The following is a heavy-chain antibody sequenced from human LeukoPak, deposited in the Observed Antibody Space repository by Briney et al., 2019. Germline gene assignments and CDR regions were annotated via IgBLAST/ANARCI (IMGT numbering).Heavy chain of an antibody. CDR1: GYSISNAYY. Sequence: SETLSLTCSVSGYSISNAYYWGWIRQPPGKGLEWIGSIYYSGSIFYNPSLKSRVTISIDTSKNHFSLKLSPVTAADTAVYYCARDDTGYSSGWSKDFDYWGQGTLVTVSS. CDR2: IYYSGSI. V-gene: IGHV4-38-2*02. D-gene: IGHD6-19*01. J-gene: IGHJ4*02. CDR3: ARDDTGYSSGWSKDFDY.